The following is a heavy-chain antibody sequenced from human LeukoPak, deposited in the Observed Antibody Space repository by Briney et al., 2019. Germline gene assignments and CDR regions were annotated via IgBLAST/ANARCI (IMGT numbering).Heavy chain of an antibody. CDR1: GGSISSSSYY. CDR2: SYYSGST. Sequence: SETLSLTCTVSGGSISSSSYYWGWIPQPPGKGLEWIGSSYYSGSTYYNPSLKSRVTISVDTSKNQFSLKLSSVNAADTAVYYCARREWLGRSFDYWGQGTLVTVSS. D-gene: IGHD6-19*01. J-gene: IGHJ4*02. V-gene: IGHV4-39*01. CDR3: ARREWLGRSFDY.